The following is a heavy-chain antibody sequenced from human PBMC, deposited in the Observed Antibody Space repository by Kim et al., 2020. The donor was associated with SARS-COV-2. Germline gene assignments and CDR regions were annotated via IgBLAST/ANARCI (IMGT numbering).Heavy chain of an antibody. CDR2: INHSGST. J-gene: IGHJ4*02. D-gene: IGHD6-19*01. Sequence: SETLSLTCAVYGGSFSGYYWSWIRQPPGKGLEWIGEINHSGSTNYNPSLKSRVTISVDTSKNQFSLKLSSVTAADTAVYYCARGWVGSGWPRGKNYFDYWGQGTLVTVSS. V-gene: IGHV4-34*01. CDR1: GGSFSGYY. CDR3: ARGWVGSGWPRGKNYFDY.